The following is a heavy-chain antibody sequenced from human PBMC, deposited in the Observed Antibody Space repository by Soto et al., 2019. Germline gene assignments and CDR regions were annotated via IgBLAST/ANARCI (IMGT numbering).Heavy chain of an antibody. J-gene: IGHJ4*02. CDR1: GFTFTDYY. V-gene: IGHV3-11*06. D-gene: IGHD4-17*01. Sequence: GSLRLSCAASGFTFTDYYMSWIRQAPGKGLEWVSSISGSSGYTSYADSVRGRFTISRDNANNSLYLHMNSLRAEDTAVYYCARVAGYGDYRFDYWGQGTLVTVSS. CDR3: ARVAGYGDYRFDY. CDR2: ISGSSGYT.